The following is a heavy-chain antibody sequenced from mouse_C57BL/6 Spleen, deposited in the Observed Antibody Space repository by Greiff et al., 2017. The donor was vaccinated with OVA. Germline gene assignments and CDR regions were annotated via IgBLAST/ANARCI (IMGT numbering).Heavy chain of an antibody. CDR3: AKTSPYYGSSQWYFDV. J-gene: IGHJ1*03. Sequence: QVQLKESGPGLVQPSQSLSITCTVSGFSLTSYGVHWVRQSPGKGLEWLGVIWRGGSTDYNAAFMSRLSITKDNSKSQVFFKMNSLQADDTAIYYCAKTSPYYGSSQWYFDVWGTGTTVTVSS. CDR2: IWRGGST. CDR1: GFSLTSYG. V-gene: IGHV2-5*01. D-gene: IGHD1-1*01.